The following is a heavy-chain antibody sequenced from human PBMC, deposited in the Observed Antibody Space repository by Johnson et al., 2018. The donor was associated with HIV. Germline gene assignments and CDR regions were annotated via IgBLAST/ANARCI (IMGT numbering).Heavy chain of an antibody. J-gene: IGHJ3*02. CDR3: SRVVGVGGEASNGYRVVNAFDI. CDR1: GFTFDDYG. Sequence: VQLVESGGVVVQPGGSLRLSCVASGFTFDDYGMIWVRQGPGKGLEWVSGINWNGGSTTYAESVKGRFTISRDNAKNLLYLKMNSLRDDDTALYYCSRVVGVGGEASNGYRVVNAFDIWGQGTMVTVSS. CDR2: INWNGGST. D-gene: IGHD3-22*01. V-gene: IGHV3-20*04.